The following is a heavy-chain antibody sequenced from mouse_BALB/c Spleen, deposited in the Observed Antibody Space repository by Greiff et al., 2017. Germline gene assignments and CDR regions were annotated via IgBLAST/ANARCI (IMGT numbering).Heavy chain of an antibody. CDR3: ARWDYGSSYSNY. Sequence: QVQLQQSGAELVRPGTSVKVSCKASGYAFTNYLIEWVKQRPGQGLEWIGVINPGSGGTNYNEKFKGKATLTADKSSSTAYMQLSSLTSDDSAVYFCARWDYGSSYSNYWGQGTTLTVSS. V-gene: IGHV1-54*01. CDR2: INPGSGGT. D-gene: IGHD1-1*01. J-gene: IGHJ2*01. CDR1: GYAFTNYL.